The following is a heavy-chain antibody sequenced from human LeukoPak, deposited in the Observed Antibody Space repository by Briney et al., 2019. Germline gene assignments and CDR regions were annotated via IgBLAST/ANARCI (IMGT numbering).Heavy chain of an antibody. J-gene: IGHJ6*02. D-gene: IGHD5-24*01. CDR2: IKQDGSEK. Sequence: GGSLRLSCAASGFTFSSYWMSWVRQAPGKGLEWVANIKQDGSEKYYVDSVKGRFTISRDDAKNSLYLQMNSLRAEDTAVYYCARDDSRDGYNTHYYGMDVWGQGTTVTVSS. CDR1: GFTFSSYW. CDR3: ARDDSRDGYNTHYYGMDV. V-gene: IGHV3-7*01.